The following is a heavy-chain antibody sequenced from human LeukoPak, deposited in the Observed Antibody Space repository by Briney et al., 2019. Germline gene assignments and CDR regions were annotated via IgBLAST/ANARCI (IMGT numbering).Heavy chain of an antibody. Sequence: SETLSLTCTVPGGSISSGSYYWSWIRQPAGKGLEWIGRIYTSGSTNYNPSLKSRVTISVDTSKNQFSLKLSSVTAADTAVYYCAKENCRWLVRGIYYYMDVWGKGTTVTVSS. CDR1: GGSISSGSYY. CDR2: IYTSGST. D-gene: IGHD6-19*01. J-gene: IGHJ6*03. V-gene: IGHV4-61*02. CDR3: AKENCRWLVRGIYYYMDV.